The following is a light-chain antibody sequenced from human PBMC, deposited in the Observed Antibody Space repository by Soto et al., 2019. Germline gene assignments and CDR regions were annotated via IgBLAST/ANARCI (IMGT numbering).Light chain of an antibody. CDR1: QGVNNW. V-gene: IGKV1-12*01. J-gene: IGKJ1*01. CDR3: QQADSFPLT. Sequence: DIQMTQSPSSVSASVGDRVTITCLASQGVNNWVAWYQLKSGKAPNLLIYGASSLQSGVPSRFSGSGSGTDFTLTISSLQPEDFATYFCQQADSFPLTFGQGTKVEI. CDR2: GAS.